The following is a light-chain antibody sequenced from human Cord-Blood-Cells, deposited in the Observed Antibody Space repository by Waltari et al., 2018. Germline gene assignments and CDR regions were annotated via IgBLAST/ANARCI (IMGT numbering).Light chain of an antibody. V-gene: IGKV1-39*01. Sequence: DIQMAQSPSSLSASVGDRVTITCRASQSISSYLNWYQQKPGKAPKLLNYAASSLQSGVPSRFSGSGSETDFTLTISSLQPEDFATYYCQQSYSTPWTFGQGTKVEIK. J-gene: IGKJ1*01. CDR3: QQSYSTPWT. CDR2: AAS. CDR1: QSISSY.